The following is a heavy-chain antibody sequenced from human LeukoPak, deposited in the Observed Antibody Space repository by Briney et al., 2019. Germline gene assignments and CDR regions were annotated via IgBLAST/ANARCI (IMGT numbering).Heavy chain of an antibody. CDR2: ISSSSSYI. CDR1: GFTFSSYS. V-gene: IGHV3-21*01. D-gene: IGHD6-13*01. CDR3: ARVSRPIAAAAKGYNWFDP. Sequence: GGSLRLSCAASGFTFSSYSMNWVRQAPGKGLEWVSSISSSSSYIYYADSVKGRFTISRDNAKNSLYLQMNSLRAEDTAVYYCARVSRPIAAAAKGYNWFDPWGQGTLVTVSS. J-gene: IGHJ5*02.